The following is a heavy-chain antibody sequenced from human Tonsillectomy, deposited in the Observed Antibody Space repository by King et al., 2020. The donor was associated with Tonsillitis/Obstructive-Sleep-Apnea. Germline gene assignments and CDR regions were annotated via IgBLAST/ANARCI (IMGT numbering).Heavy chain of an antibody. D-gene: IGHD6-6*01. Sequence: VQLVQSGAEVKKPGESLKISCKGSGYSFTSYWIGWVRQMPGKGLEWMGIIYPGDSDTRYSPSFQGQVTISADKSISTAYLQWSSLKASVTALYYCARLGEYSSSSTYMDVWGKGTTVTVSS. CDR1: GYSFTSYW. V-gene: IGHV5-51*01. CDR2: IYPGDSDT. J-gene: IGHJ6*03. CDR3: ARLGEYSSSSTYMDV.